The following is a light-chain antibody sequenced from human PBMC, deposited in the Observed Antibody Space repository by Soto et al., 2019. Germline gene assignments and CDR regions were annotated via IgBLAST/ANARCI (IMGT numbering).Light chain of an antibody. J-gene: IGLJ1*01. V-gene: IGLV1-40*01. Sequence: QAVLTQQPSVSGAPGQAVALACTESACKVGGGDDGHWYQHLRGTAPKHHIHGNTIRPSGVPDRFSGSKSGTSAPLAITGHQAEDEADYYCQSYARSLRGYVFGTGTKCTVL. CDR2: GNT. CDR1: ACKVGGGDD. CDR3: QSYARSLRGYV.